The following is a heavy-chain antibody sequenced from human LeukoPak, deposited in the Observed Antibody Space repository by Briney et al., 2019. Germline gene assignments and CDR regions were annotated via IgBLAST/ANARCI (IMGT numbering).Heavy chain of an antibody. CDR3: ARDPDYYDRLGTYFRIRRGGFDS. J-gene: IGHJ4*02. CDR1: GYMFSSYG. V-gene: IGHV1-18*01. CDR2: ISGYNGKT. D-gene: IGHD3-16*01. Sequence: ASVKVSCKTSGYMFSSYGVSWVRQAPGQGLEWMGWISGYNGKTRYADKFQGRVTMTADTPSSTAYMELWSLRPDDTAVYFCARDPDYYDRLGTYFRIRRGGFDSWGQGTLVTVSS.